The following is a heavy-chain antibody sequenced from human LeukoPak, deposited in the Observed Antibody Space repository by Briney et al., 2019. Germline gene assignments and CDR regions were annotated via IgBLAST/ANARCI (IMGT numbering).Heavy chain of an antibody. Sequence: GGSLRLSCAASGFTFTSYWMHWVRQAPGKGLVWVSRINSDGSRTSYADSVKGRFTISRDNAKNSLYLQMNSLRAEDTAVYYCAREVVGATPWYYYYGMDVWGQGTTVTVSS. CDR2: INSDGSRT. CDR1: GFTFTSYW. J-gene: IGHJ6*02. D-gene: IGHD1-26*01. V-gene: IGHV3-74*01. CDR3: AREVVGATPWYYYYGMDV.